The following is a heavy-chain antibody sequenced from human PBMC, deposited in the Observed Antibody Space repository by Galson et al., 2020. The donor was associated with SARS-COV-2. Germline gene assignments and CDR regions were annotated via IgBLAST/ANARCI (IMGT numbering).Heavy chain of an antibody. J-gene: IGHJ3*02. CDR3: ARRRGYSGDVQGAFDI. CDR1: GGSIISSY. CDR2: IHSSGST. V-gene: IGHV4-59*01. D-gene: IGHD5-12*01. Sequence: SETLSLTCIVSGGSIISSYWTWIRLAPGKGLEWIGNIHSSGSTNCNPSLKSRVTISVDTSKNQFSLRLTSVTAADTAVYYCARRRGYSGDVQGAFDIWGQGTMVTVSS.